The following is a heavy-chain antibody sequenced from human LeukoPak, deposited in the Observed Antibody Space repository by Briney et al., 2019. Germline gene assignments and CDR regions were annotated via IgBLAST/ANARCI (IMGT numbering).Heavy chain of an antibody. Sequence: GGSLRLSCSASGFTFSTYSMNWVRQAPGKGLEWVSYISSSGSTIYYADSVKGRFTISRDNAKNSLYLQMNSLRAEDTAVYYCAELGITMIGGVWGKGTTVTISS. V-gene: IGHV3-48*04. CDR3: AELGITMIGGV. CDR1: GFTFSTYS. D-gene: IGHD3-10*02. CDR2: ISSSGSTI. J-gene: IGHJ6*04.